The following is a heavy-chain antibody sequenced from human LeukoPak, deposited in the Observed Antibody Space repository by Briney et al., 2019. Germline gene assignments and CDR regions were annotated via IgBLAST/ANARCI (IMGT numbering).Heavy chain of an antibody. J-gene: IGHJ3*02. D-gene: IGHD2-15*01. CDR1: SGSIISSDYH. CDR2: ISYSGNT. Sequence: SETLSLTCTVSSGSIISSDYHWGWVRQPPGKGLEWIGTISYSGNTDYNPSLRSRVTISVDTSNNQFSLRLGSVTAADTAVYHCARHCCSGPAKRVFDIWGQGTMVTVSS. V-gene: IGHV4-39*01. CDR3: ARHCCSGPAKRVFDI.